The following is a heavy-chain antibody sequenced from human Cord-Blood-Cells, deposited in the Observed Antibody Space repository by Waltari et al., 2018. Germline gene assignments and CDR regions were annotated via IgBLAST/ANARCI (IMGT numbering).Heavy chain of an antibody. D-gene: IGHD2-2*01. V-gene: IGHV4-34*01. Sequence: QVQLQQRGAGLLQPSETLSLTCAVYGGSSSGYYWSWLRQPPGKGLEWIGEINHSGSTNYNPSLKSRVTISVDTSKNQFSLKLSSVTAADTAVYYCARGRVYCSSTSCYYYYGMDVWGQGTTVTVSS. CDR3: ARGRVYCSSTSCYYYYGMDV. CDR1: GGSSSGYY. J-gene: IGHJ6*02. CDR2: INHSGST.